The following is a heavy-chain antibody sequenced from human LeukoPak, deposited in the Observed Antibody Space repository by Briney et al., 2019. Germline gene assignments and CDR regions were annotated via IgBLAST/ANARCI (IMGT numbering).Heavy chain of an antibody. CDR1: GGSISSGGYY. CDR2: IYYSGST. J-gene: IGHJ3*02. Sequence: SSETLSLTCTVSGGSISSGGYYWSWIRQHPGKGLEWIGYIYYSGSTYYNPSLKSRVTISVDTSKNQFSLKLSSVTAADTAVYYCASEGSINAFDIRGQGTMVTVSS. CDR3: ASEGSINAFDI. D-gene: IGHD3-3*02. V-gene: IGHV4-31*03.